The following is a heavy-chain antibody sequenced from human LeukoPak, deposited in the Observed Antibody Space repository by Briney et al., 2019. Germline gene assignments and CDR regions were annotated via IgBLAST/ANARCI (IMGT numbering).Heavy chain of an antibody. D-gene: IGHD1-26*01. J-gene: IGHJ4*02. Sequence: SETLSLTCTVSGDSTSSSSYYWGWIRQPPGKGLEWIGSIYYSGSTYYNPSLRSRVTISDDTSKNQFSLKLSSVTAADTAVYYCARIVGATVYFDYWGQGTLVTVSS. CDR2: IYYSGST. CDR1: GDSTSSSSYY. V-gene: IGHV4-39*01. CDR3: ARIVGATVYFDY.